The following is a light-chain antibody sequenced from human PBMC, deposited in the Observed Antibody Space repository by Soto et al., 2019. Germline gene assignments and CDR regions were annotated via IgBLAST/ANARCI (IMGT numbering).Light chain of an antibody. V-gene: IGKV3-20*01. CDR1: QSVRSNY. Sequence: EIVLTQSPGTLSLSPGDRATLSCRASQSVRSNYLAWYQQKPGQAPRLLLYGASGRATGIPDRFSGSGSGTDFTLTISRLEPEDFALYYCQQYGTSPPLTFGGGTKVEIK. CDR3: QQYGTSPPLT. CDR2: GAS. J-gene: IGKJ4*01.